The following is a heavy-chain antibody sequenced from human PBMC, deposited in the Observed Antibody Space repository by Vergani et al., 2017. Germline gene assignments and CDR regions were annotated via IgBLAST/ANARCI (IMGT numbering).Heavy chain of an antibody. J-gene: IGHJ6*02. D-gene: IGHD3-10*02. CDR2: ISSSSSTI. Sequence: EVQLVESGGGLVQPGGSLRLSCAASGFTFSSYSMNWVRQAPGKGLEWVSYISSSSSTIYYADSVKGRFTISRDNAKNSLYLQMNSLRAEDTAVYYCARDRPYFRXAADYGHYYYGMDVWGQGTTVTVSS. CDR3: ARDRPYFRXAADYGHYYYGMDV. CDR1: GFTFSSYS. V-gene: IGHV3-48*01.